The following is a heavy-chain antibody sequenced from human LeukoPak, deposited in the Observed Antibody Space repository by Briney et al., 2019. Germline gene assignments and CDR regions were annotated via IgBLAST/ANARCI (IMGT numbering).Heavy chain of an antibody. CDR3: ARDRVGAEFDY. CDR1: GLAFSAYK. D-gene: IGHD1-26*01. J-gene: IGHJ4*02. CDR2: ISTDGYTT. Sequence: GESLRLSCAASGLAFSAYKMHWVRQAPRKGLVWVSRISTDGYTTDYADFVQGRFTASRDNTKNTWSLEMNSLRAEDTAVYYCARDRVGAEFDYWGQGTLVTVSS. V-gene: IGHV3-74*01.